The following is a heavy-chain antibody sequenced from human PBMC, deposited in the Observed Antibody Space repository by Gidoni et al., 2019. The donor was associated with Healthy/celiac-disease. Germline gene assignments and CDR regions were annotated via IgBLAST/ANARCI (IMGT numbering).Heavy chain of an antibody. CDR3: AKDLFRPLFDDYSNPGAFDI. D-gene: IGHD4-4*01. Sequence: EVQLVESGGGLVQPGRSLRLSCAASGVTFDDYAMHWVRQAPGKGLEWVSGISWNSGSIGYADSVKGRFTISRDNAKNSLYLQMNSLRAEDTALYYCAKDLFRPLFDDYSNPGAFDIWGQGTMVTVSS. J-gene: IGHJ3*02. CDR1: GVTFDDYA. CDR2: ISWNSGSI. V-gene: IGHV3-9*01.